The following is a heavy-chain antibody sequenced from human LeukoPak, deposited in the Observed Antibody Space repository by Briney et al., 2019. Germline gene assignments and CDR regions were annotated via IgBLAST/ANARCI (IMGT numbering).Heavy chain of an antibody. V-gene: IGHV3-21*01. CDR2: ISSSSSYI. CDR3: ARDRSIAARGSAFDI. J-gene: IGHJ3*02. CDR1: GFTFSSYS. D-gene: IGHD6-6*01. Sequence: GGSLRLSCAASGFTFSSYSMNWVRQAPGKGLEWVSSISSSSSYIYYTDSVKGRFTISRDNAKNSLYLQMNSLRAEDTAVYYCARDRSIAARGSAFDIWGQGTMVTVSS.